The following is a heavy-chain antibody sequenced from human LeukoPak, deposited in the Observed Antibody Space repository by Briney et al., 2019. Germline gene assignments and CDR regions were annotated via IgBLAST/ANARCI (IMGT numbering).Heavy chain of an antibody. CDR2: ISGSGGST. V-gene: IGHV3-23*01. Sequence: GGSLRLSCVASGFTFSSYAMSWARQAPGKGLEWVSAISGSGGSTYYADSVKGRFTISRDNSKNTLYLQMNSLRAEDTAVYYCAKPNYYDSSGYPSRDYWGQGTLVTVSS. D-gene: IGHD3-22*01. J-gene: IGHJ4*02. CDR1: GFTFSSYA. CDR3: AKPNYYDSSGYPSRDY.